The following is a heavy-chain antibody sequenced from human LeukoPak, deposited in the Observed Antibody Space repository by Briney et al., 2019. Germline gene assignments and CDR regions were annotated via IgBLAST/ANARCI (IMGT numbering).Heavy chain of an antibody. CDR2: IYYSGST. Sequence: PSQTLSLTCTVSAGSISGSSYDCGCIRQPPGKGREWIGSIYYSGSTDYNPSLKNRVTISVDTSKNQASLTMSSVTAADTAVYYCARDESWVIVASGQGNLVTVSS. J-gene: IGHJ5*02. CDR3: ARDESWVIVA. CDR1: AGSISGSSYD. V-gene: IGHV4-39*07. D-gene: IGHD3-22*01.